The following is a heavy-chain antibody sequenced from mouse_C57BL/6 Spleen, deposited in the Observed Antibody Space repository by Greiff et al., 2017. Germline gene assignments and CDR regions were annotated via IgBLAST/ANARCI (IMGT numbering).Heavy chain of an antibody. CDR2: IHPNSGST. CDR3: ARALYYYGSSLGFDY. D-gene: IGHD1-1*01. V-gene: IGHV1-64*01. CDR1: GYTFTSYW. J-gene: IGHJ2*01. Sequence: VQLQQPGAELVKPGASVKLSCKASGYTFTSYWMHWVKQRPGQGLEWIGMIHPNSGSTNYNEKFKSKATLTVDKSSSTAYMQLSSLTSEDSAVYYCARALYYYGSSLGFDYWGQGTTLTVSS.